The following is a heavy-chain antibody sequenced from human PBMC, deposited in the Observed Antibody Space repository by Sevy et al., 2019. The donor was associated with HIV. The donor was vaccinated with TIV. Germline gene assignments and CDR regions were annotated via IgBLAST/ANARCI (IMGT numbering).Heavy chain of an antibody. J-gene: IGHJ6*02. CDR2: ISFDGSVK. CDR3: ARAYSGGDYGMDV. V-gene: IGHV3-30*03. CDR1: GFTFSDHG. D-gene: IGHD3-10*01. Sequence: GGSLRLSCEASGFTFSDHGMNWVRQAPGKGLEWVALISFDGSVKYYADSGKGRFTISRANSKNTLYLQTTGLRVEDTAVYYCARAYSGGDYGMDVWGQGTTVTVSS.